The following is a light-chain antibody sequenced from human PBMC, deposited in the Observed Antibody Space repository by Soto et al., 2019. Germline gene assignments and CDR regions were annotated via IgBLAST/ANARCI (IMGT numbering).Light chain of an antibody. CDR2: AAS. J-gene: IGKJ1*01. Sequence: AIQVTQSPSSLSASVGDRVTISCRASQDIRSDLCWYQQEPGKAPKLLIFAASNLQSGVPSRFSGNASGTTFTITISSLQPEDVATYYCLQDHTYPWTFGQGTRVEI. CDR1: QDIRSD. V-gene: IGKV1-6*01. CDR3: LQDHTYPWT.